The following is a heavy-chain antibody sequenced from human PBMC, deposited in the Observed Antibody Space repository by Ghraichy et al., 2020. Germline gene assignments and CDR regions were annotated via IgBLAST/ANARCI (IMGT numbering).Heavy chain of an antibody. Sequence: ASVKVSCKASGYTFTSYYMHWVRQAPGQGLEWMGIINPSGCSTSYAQKLQGRVTMNRDTSTSTVYMELSSLKTEDPAVYYCAGERPSSSWLINWFDPWGQGTLVTVSS. V-gene: IGHV1-46*01. CDR3: AGERPSSSWLINWFDP. J-gene: IGHJ5*02. CDR2: INPSGCST. D-gene: IGHD6-13*01. CDR1: GYTFTSYY.